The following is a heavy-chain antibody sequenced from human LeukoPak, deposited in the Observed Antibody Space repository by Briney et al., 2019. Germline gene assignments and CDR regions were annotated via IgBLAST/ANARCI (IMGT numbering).Heavy chain of an antibody. D-gene: IGHD6-19*01. CDR1: GFTFSKYW. CDR3: ATKQWLAPPPDS. Sequence: GGSLRLSCAASGFTFSKYWMLWVRQAPRKGLGSVSRINTDGTVTTYADSVKGRFTVSRDNADNTMFLQMNSVRDEDTAVYYCATKQWLAPPPDSWGQGTPVTVSS. CDR2: INTDGTVT. J-gene: IGHJ4*02. V-gene: IGHV3-74*01.